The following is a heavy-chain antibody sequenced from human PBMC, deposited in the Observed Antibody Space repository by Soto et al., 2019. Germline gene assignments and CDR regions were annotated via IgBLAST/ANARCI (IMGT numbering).Heavy chain of an antibody. D-gene: IGHD3-9*01. CDR2: INPNTGRT. V-gene: IGHV1-2*02. CDR1: GYSFTGYY. CDR3: ASSTPSVGLVRSFDY. Sequence: QVQLAQSGAEVKKPGASVKVSCTASGYSFTGYYIHWVRQAPGEGLEWMGWINPNTGRTIYAQKFQGRVTMTRDTYITTADMELSGLTSDDTAVYYCASSTPSVGLVRSFDYWGQGTLVTVSS. J-gene: IGHJ4*02.